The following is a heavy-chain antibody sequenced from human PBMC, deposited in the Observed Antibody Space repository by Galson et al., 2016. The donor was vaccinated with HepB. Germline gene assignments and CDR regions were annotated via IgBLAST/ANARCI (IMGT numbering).Heavy chain of an antibody. Sequence: SLRLSCAASGFTFSSYDMHWVRQATGKGLEWVSTIGTAGDTYYPGSVKGRFIISRDNSKNTVSLQMNRLRAEDAAIYYCARRHGPIDCWGQGTLVSVSS. J-gene: IGHJ4*02. D-gene: IGHD2-8*01. V-gene: IGHV3-13*04. CDR2: IGTAGDT. CDR1: GFTFSSYD. CDR3: ARRHGPIDC.